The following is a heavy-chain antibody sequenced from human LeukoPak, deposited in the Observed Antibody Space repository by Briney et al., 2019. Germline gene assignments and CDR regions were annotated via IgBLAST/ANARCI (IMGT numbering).Heavy chain of an antibody. D-gene: IGHD6-13*01. CDR2: IIPIFGTA. CDR3: AWGIAGHYYYYGMDV. J-gene: IGHJ6*02. V-gene: IGHV1-69*13. CDR1: GGTFSNYA. Sequence: SVKVSCKASGGTFSNYAISWVRQAPGQGLEWMGGIIPIFGTANYAQKFQGRVTITADESMSTAYMELSSLRSEDTAVYYCAWGIAGHYYYYGMDVWGQGTTVTVSS.